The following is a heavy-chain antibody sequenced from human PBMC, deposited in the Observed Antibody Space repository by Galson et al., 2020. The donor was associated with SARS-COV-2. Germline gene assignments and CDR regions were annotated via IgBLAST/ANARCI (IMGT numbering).Heavy chain of an antibody. CDR2: IYYSGST. D-gene: IGHD6-13*01. CDR1: GGSISSSSYY. CDR3: ARLGGYSSSWFNPPPFDY. Sequence: SETLSLTCTVSGGSISSSSYYWGWIRQPPGKGLEWIGSIYYSGSTYYNPSLKSRVTISVDTSKNQFSLKLSSVTAADTAVYYCARLGGYSSSWFNPPPFDYWGQGTLVTVSS. V-gene: IGHV4-39*07. J-gene: IGHJ4*02.